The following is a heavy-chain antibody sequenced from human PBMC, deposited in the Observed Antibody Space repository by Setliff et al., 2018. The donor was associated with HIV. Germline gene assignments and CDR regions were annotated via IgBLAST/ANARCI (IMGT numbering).Heavy chain of an antibody. V-gene: IGHV4-61*09. CDR2: IYTSGST. Sequence: SETLSLTCTVSGAFSSIGSFYWSWIRQPAGKGLEWIGHIYTSGSTNYNPSLKSRVTISVDTSKNQFSLKLSSVTAADTAVYYCARDHPANYYDSSGYPLYYYYMDVWGKGTTVTVSS. CDR3: ARDHPANYYDSSGYPLYYYYMDV. J-gene: IGHJ6*03. CDR1: GAFSSIGSFY. D-gene: IGHD3-22*01.